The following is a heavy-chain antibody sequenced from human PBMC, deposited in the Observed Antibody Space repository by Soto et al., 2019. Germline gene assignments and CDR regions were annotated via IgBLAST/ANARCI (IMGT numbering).Heavy chain of an antibody. Sequence: PSETLSLTCTVSGGSISSGDYYWSWIRQPPGKGLEWIGYIYYSGSTYYNPSLKSRVTISVDTSKNQFSLKLSSVTAADTAVYYCARVSRDRYYYDSSGYYPDYFDYWGQGTLVTVSS. CDR3: ARVSRDRYYYDSSGYYPDYFDY. J-gene: IGHJ4*02. V-gene: IGHV4-30-4*01. D-gene: IGHD3-22*01. CDR2: IYYSGST. CDR1: GGSISSGDYY.